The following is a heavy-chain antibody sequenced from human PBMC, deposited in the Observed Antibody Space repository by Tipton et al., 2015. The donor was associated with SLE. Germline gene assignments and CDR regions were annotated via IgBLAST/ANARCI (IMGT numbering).Heavy chain of an antibody. CDR3: ARDGTYDYVWGSYRYILDY. CDR1: GFTFSSYA. Sequence: SLRLSCAASGFTFSSYAIHWVRQAPGKGLEWVAVISYDGSNKYYADSVKGRFTISRDNSKNTLYLQMNSLRAEDTAVYYCARDGTYDYVWGSYRYILDYWGQGTLVTVSS. J-gene: IGHJ4*02. V-gene: IGHV3-30*04. D-gene: IGHD3-16*02. CDR2: ISYDGSNK.